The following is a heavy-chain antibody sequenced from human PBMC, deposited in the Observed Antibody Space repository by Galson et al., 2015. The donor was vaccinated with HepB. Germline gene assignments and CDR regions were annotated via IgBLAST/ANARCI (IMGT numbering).Heavy chain of an antibody. V-gene: IGHV3-21*01. J-gene: IGHJ4*02. D-gene: IGHD3-10*01. Sequence: SLRLSCAASGFTFSSYSMNWIRQAPGKGLEWVSSISSSSSYIYYADSVKGRFTISRDNAKNSLYLQMNSLRAEDTAVYYYARDCPAGQRGPKKTRFGELCYWGQGTLVTVSS. CDR1: GFTFSSYS. CDR3: ARDCPAGQRGPKKTRFGELCY. CDR2: ISSSSSYI.